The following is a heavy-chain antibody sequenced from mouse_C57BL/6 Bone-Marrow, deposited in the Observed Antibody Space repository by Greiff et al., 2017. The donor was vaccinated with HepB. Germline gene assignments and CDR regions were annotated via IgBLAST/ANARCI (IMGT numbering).Heavy chain of an antibody. CDR2: INPYNGGT. V-gene: IGHV1-19*01. J-gene: IGHJ2*01. D-gene: IGHD1-1*01. Sequence: EVQLQQSGPVLVKPGASVKMSCKASGYTFTDYYMNWVKQSHGKSLEWIGVINPYNGGTSYNQKFKGKAKLTVDKSSSTAYMELNSLTSEDSAVYYCAREEDYGSGFDYWGQGTTLTVSS. CDR1: GYTFTDYY. CDR3: AREEDYGSGFDY.